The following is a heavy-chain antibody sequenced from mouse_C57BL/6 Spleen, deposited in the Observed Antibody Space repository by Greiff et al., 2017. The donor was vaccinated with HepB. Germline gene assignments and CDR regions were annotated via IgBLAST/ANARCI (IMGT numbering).Heavy chain of an antibody. Sequence: VQLKESGPELVKPGASVKISCKASGYSFTGYYMNWVKQSPEKSLEWIGEINPSTGGTTYNQKFKAKATLTVDKSSSTAYMQLKSLTSEDSAVYYCAITGPLAYWGQGTLVTVSA. J-gene: IGHJ3*01. D-gene: IGHD4-1*01. CDR3: AITGPLAY. CDR1: GYSFTGYY. V-gene: IGHV1-42*01. CDR2: INPSTGGT.